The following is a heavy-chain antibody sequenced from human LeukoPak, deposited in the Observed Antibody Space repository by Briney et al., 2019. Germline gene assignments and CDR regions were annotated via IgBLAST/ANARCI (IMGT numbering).Heavy chain of an antibody. CDR1: GFTFSSYG. CDR3: AKDRPRTRYYDSSGSPDY. V-gene: IGHV3-30*18. J-gene: IGHJ4*02. D-gene: IGHD3-22*01. CDR2: ISYDGSNK. Sequence: GGSLRLSCAASGFTFSSYGMHWVRQAPGKGLGWVAVISYDGSNKYYADSVKGRFTISRDNSKNTLYLQMNSLRAEDTAVYHCAKDRPRTRYYDSSGSPDYWGQGTLVTVSS.